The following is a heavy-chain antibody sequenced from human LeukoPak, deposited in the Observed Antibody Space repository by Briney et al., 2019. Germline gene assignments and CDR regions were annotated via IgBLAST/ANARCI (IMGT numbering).Heavy chain of an antibody. CDR1: GFTFRSYG. CDR2: ILYDGGNK. J-gene: IGHJ4*02. D-gene: IGHD3-10*01. CDR3: ARVWFGEFSVDY. Sequence: GGSLRLSCAASGFTFRSYGMHWVRQTPGKGLEWVSFILYDGGNKYYADSVKGRFTVSRDNSQNTLYLQMNSLRAEDTAVYYCARVWFGEFSVDYWGQGTLVTVSS. V-gene: IGHV3-30*02.